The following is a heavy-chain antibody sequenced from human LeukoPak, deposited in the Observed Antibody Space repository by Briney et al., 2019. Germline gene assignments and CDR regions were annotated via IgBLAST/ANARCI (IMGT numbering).Heavy chain of an antibody. V-gene: IGHV4-34*01. CDR1: GGSFSGYY. D-gene: IGHD3-10*01. J-gene: IGHJ4*02. CDR2: INHSGSI. CDR3: ARYYYYGSGSYPRWYYFDY. Sequence: SETLSLTCAVYGGSFSGYYWSWIRQPPGRGLGWIGEINHSGSINYNPSLKSRVTISVDTSKNQFSLKLSSVTAADTAVYYCARYYYYGSGSYPRWYYFDYWGQGTLVTVSS.